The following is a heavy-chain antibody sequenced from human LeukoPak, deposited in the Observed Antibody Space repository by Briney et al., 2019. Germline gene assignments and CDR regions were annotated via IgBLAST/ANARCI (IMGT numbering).Heavy chain of an antibody. CDR1: GFAFSSYA. CDR2: ISDSGGTT. D-gene: IGHD1-26*01. J-gene: IGHJ6*02. CDR3: AKDRRGTYFGTMDI. V-gene: IGHV3-23*01. Sequence: PGGSLRLSCEASGFAFSSYAVNWVRQIPGKGLEWVSFISDSGGTTYYTDSVKGRFTISRDNSKNTLYLQMNSLRAEDTAVYYCAKDRRGTYFGTMDIWGQGTTVTVSS.